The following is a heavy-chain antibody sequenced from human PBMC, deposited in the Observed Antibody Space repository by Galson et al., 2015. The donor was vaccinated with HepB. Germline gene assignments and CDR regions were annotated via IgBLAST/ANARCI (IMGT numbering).Heavy chain of an antibody. CDR2: IYPDDSDT. V-gene: IGHV5-51*03. D-gene: IGHD6-19*01. J-gene: IGHJ3*02. CDR3: AARAGSSGWYTTAFDI. Sequence: QSGAEVKKPGESLKISCKGSGYSFTTYWIGWVRQMPGKGLEWMGIIYPDDSDTKYRPSFQGQVTISADKSICTAYLQWSSLKASDTAMYYCAARAGSSGWYTTAFDIWGQGTMVTVSS. CDR1: GYSFTTYW.